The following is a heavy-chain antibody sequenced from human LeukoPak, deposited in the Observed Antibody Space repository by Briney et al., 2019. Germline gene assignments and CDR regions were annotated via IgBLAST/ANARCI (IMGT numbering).Heavy chain of an antibody. D-gene: IGHD3-16*02. CDR3: RYVWGSYRRDY. CDR2: INHSGST. CDR1: GGSLSGYY. Sequence: KTSETLSLTCAVYGGSLSGYYWSWICQPPGKGLEWIGEINHSGSTNYNPSLKSRVTISVDTSKNQFSLKLSSVTAADTAVYSCRYVWGSYRRDYWGQGTLVTVSS. J-gene: IGHJ4*02. V-gene: IGHV4-34*01.